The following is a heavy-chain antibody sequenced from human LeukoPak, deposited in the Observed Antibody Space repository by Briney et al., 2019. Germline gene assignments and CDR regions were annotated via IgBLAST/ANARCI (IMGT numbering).Heavy chain of an antibody. D-gene: IGHD3-10*01. Sequence: GGSLRLSCAVSGFSVSRQWMTWVRQAPGKGLEWVANMNNDGSQRYYLDSVKGRFTISKDNGKNSVVLQMNSLRAEDTAVYYCVVSVGEYWGQGTLVTVST. CDR1: GFSVSRQW. J-gene: IGHJ4*02. V-gene: IGHV3-7*01. CDR3: VVSVGEY. CDR2: MNNDGSQR.